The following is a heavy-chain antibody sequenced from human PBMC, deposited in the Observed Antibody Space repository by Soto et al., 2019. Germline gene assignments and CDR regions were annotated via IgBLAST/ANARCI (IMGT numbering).Heavy chain of an antibody. D-gene: IGHD1-26*01. V-gene: IGHV1-69*02. J-gene: IGHJ6*02. CDR2: IIPILGIA. CDR1: GGTFSSYT. Sequence: QVQLVQSGAEVKKPGSSVKVSCKASGGTFSSYTISWVRQAPGQGLEWMGRIIPILGIANYAQKFQGRVTXTXDXXTSTAYMELSSLRSEDTAVYYCARVAGVGAYGMDVWGQGTTVTVSS. CDR3: ARVAGVGAYGMDV.